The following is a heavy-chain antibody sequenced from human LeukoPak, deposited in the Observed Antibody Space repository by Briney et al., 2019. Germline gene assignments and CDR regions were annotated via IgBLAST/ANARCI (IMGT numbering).Heavy chain of an antibody. Sequence: ASVKVSCKASGYTFTGYYMHWVRQAPGQGLEWMGWINPHNGNTKYAQKLQGRVTMTTDTSTTTAYMELRSLRSDDTAVYYCVREVYGSFDYWGQGTLVTVSS. V-gene: IGHV1-18*04. D-gene: IGHD2/OR15-2a*01. CDR1: GYTFTGYY. CDR3: VREVYGSFDY. CDR2: INPHNGNT. J-gene: IGHJ4*02.